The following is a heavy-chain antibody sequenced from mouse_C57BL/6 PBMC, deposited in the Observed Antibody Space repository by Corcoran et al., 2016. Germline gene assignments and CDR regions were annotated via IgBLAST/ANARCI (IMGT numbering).Heavy chain of an antibody. D-gene: IGHD1-1*01. J-gene: IGHJ1*03. Sequence: EVQLQQSGAELVRPGASVKLSCTASGFNIKDYYMHWVKQRPEQGLEWIGRIDPEDGDTEYAPKFQGKATMTADTSSNPAYLQLSSLTSEDTAVYYCTTAVDWYFDVWGTGTTVTVSS. CDR3: TTAVDWYFDV. CDR2: IDPEDGDT. V-gene: IGHV14-1*01. CDR1: GFNIKDYY.